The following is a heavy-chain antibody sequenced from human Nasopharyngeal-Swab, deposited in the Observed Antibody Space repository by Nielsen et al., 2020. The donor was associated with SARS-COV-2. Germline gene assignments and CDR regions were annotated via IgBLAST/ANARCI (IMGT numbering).Heavy chain of an antibody. CDR1: GFTFSNYA. D-gene: IGHD5-12*01. Sequence: GGSLRLSCAASGFTFSNYAMSWVRQAPGKGLVWVSRINDDGRDTIYADSVKGRFTISRDNARNTLYLQMNSLRAEDTALYYCVRATNLGGSLWVPDYWGQGTLVTVSS. V-gene: IGHV3-74*01. J-gene: IGHJ4*02. CDR3: VRATNLGGSLWVPDY. CDR2: INDDGRDT.